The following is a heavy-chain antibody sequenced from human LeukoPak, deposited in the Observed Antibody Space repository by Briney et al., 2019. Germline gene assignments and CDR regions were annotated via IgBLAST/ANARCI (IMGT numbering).Heavy chain of an antibody. V-gene: IGHV3-7*01. CDR2: IKQDGSEK. CDR1: GFTFSSYW. CDR3: ARDGMIPYYYGMDV. J-gene: IGHJ6*02. Sequence: GGSLRLSCAASGFTFSSYWMSWVRQAPGKGLEWVANIKQDGSEKHYVASVKGRFTISRDNAKNSLYLQMNSLRAEDTAVYYCARDGMIPYYYGMDVWGQGTTVTVSS. D-gene: IGHD3-22*01.